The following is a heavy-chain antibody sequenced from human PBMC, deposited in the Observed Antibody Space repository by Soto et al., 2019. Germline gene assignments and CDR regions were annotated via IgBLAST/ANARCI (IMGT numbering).Heavy chain of an antibody. CDR1: GYTFTSYD. V-gene: IGHV1-8*01. Sequence: ASVKVSCKASGYTFTSYDINWVRQATGQGLEWMGWMNPNSGNTGYAQKFQGRVTMTRNTSIRTAYMELSSLRSEDTAVDYCARKTLDCTNGVCDAFDIWGQGTMVTVSS. CDR2: MNPNSGNT. D-gene: IGHD2-8*01. CDR3: ARKTLDCTNGVCDAFDI. J-gene: IGHJ3*02.